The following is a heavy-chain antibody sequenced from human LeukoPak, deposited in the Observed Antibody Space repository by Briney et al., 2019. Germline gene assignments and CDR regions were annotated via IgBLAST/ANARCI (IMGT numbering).Heavy chain of an antibody. D-gene: IGHD1-14*01. Sequence: GGSLRLSCAASGFTFTSYAMAWVRQAPGKGLEWVSSVSNNGYYTFYGDSVKGRFTISRDSSKNTLSLQMSSLRAEDTAVYYCARESGPLGIYSAGLYWGQGAQVTVSS. CDR1: GFTFTSYA. CDR2: VSNNGYYT. J-gene: IGHJ4*02. V-gene: IGHV3-23*01. CDR3: ARESGPLGIYSAGLY.